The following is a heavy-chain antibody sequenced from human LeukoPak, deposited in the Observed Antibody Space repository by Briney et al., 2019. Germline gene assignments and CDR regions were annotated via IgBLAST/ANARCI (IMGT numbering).Heavy chain of an antibody. D-gene: IGHD6-13*01. J-gene: IGHJ3*02. CDR2: RYYRSKWYN. Sequence: SQTLSLTFAVSGDSVSINSGAWYWSRQCPSRGLEWLGRRYYRSKWYNDYAVSVKSRITINPDTSKLQFSLQLTSVTPEDTAVYYCATSSSQKGAFAIWGQGTMVTVSS. CDR3: ATSSSQKGAFAI. V-gene: IGHV6-1*01. CDR1: GDSVSINSGA.